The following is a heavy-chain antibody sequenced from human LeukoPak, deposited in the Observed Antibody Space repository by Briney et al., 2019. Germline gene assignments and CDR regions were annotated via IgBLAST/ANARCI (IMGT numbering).Heavy chain of an antibody. CDR3: AKENGAAVISHFDY. CDR2: INSDGSRT. J-gene: IGHJ4*02. Sequence: GGSLRLSCAAFGFTFSTYVMTWVRQAPGKGLVWVSRINSDGSRTSYADFVKGRFTISRDNAKNTLYLQMNSLRAEDTAVYYCAKENGAAVISHFDYWGQGTLVTVSS. V-gene: IGHV3-74*01. D-gene: IGHD2-21*01. CDR1: GFTFSTYV.